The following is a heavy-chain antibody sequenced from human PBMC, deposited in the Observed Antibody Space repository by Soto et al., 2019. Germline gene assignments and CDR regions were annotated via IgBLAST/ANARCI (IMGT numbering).Heavy chain of an antibody. CDR2: ISAYNGNT. CDR3: ASSLLVGYGLEGESD. V-gene: IGHV1-18*01. Sequence: QVQLEQSGAEVKKPGASVKVSCKASGYTFTSYGISWVRQAPGQGLEWMGWISAYNGNTKYAQKRQGKVTMTTDTSTRTAYMGLGSLRSDDTAVYYCASSLLVGYGLEGESDWGQGTLVTVSS. D-gene: IGHD5-18*01. CDR1: GYTFTSYG. J-gene: IGHJ4*02.